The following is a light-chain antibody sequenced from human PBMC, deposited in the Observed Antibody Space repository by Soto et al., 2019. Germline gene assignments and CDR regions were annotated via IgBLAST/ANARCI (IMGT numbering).Light chain of an antibody. CDR2: EDS. J-gene: IGLJ7*01. Sequence: QAVVTQPPSVSAAPGQKVTISCSGTSSNIESHSVSWYQRLPGTAPKLLIYEDSVRPSGIPDRFSGSKSGTSATLSITGLQPGDEADYYCGAWDTSLSAGVFGGGTQLTVL. V-gene: IGLV1-51*02. CDR3: GAWDTSLSAGV. CDR1: SSNIESHS.